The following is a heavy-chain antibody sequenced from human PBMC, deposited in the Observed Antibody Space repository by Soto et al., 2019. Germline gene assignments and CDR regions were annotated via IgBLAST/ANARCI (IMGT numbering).Heavy chain of an antibody. CDR3: ARDWATSNGLNFDY. V-gene: IGHV1-18*01. Sequence: QVRLVQSEAEVRKPGASVKVSCKASGYIFATYGCTWVRQAPGQGLEWMGWISGYNDNIKYAEKFQGRVTLTTDASTSSAYMELRSLRSDDTAVYYCARDWATSNGLNFDYWGQGTLVTVSS. J-gene: IGHJ4*02. CDR1: GYIFATYG. CDR2: ISGYNDNI. D-gene: IGHD2-8*01.